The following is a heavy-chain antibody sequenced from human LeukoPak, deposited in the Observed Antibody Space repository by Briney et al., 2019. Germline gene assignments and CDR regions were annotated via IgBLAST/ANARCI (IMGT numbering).Heavy chain of an antibody. D-gene: IGHD3-22*01. CDR2: IVVGSGNT. Sequence: GTSVKVSCKASGFTFTSSAVQWVRQARGQRLEWIGWIVVGSGNTNYAQKFQERVTITRDMSTSTAYMELSSLRSEDTAVYYCAASPDYYDSSGYSYYFDCWGQGTLVTVSS. V-gene: IGHV1-58*01. CDR1: GFTFTSSA. CDR3: AASPDYYDSSGYSYYFDC. J-gene: IGHJ4*02.